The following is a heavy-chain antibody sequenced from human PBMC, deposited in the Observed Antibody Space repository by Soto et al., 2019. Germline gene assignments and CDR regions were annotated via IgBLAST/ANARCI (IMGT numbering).Heavy chain of an antibody. CDR1: GFTLSGYA. Sequence: GGSLRLSCAASGFTLSGYAMDWVRQAPGKGLEYVSGISSNGVVTYYANSVQGRFTISRDISKNTVYLQMGSLRPEDMAVYYCARRARPDFYYMDVWGKGTTVTVSS. CDR2: ISSNGVVT. CDR3: ARRARPDFYYMDV. J-gene: IGHJ6*03. D-gene: IGHD6-6*01. V-gene: IGHV3-64*01.